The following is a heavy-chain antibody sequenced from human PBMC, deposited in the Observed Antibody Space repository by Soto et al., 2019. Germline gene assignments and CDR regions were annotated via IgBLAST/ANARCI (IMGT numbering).Heavy chain of an antibody. D-gene: IGHD2-15*01. CDR1: GGSINYNSYH. J-gene: IGHJ1*01. CDR2: IFYTGTT. V-gene: IGHV4-39*02. Sequence: PSETLSLTCSVSGGSINYNSYHWGWIRQPPGQGLEWIGGIFYTGTTFYNQSLESRVTMSVDTSKNSFSLHLNSVTAADTAVYFCARLVVVAPVDNVWGQGNLV. CDR3: ARLVVVAPVDNV.